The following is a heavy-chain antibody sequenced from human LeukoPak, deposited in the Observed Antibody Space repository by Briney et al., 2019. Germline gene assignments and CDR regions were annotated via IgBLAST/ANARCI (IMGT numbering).Heavy chain of an antibody. J-gene: IGHJ4*02. CDR2: INHSGST. CDR3: ARGRGGYGYYFDY. Sequence: SETLSLTCAVYGGSFSGYYWSWIRQPPGKGLEWIGEINHSGSTNYNPSLKSRVTISVDTSKNQFSLKLSSVTAADTAVYYCARGRGGYGYYFDYWGQGTLVTVSS. V-gene: IGHV4-34*01. D-gene: IGHD3-22*01. CDR1: GGSFSGYY.